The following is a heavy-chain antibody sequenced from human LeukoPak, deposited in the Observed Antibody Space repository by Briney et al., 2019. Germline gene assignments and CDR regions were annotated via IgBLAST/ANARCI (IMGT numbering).Heavy chain of an antibody. CDR1: GYTFTSYG. J-gene: IGHJ4*02. V-gene: IGHV1-18*01. D-gene: IGHD4-17*01. Sequence: ASVKVSCKASGYTFTSYGISWVRQAPGQGLEWMGWISAYNSNTNYAQKLQGRVTMTTDTSTNTAYMDLRSLRSDDTAVYYCARAGGTTVTTSNDYWGQGTLVTVSS. CDR2: ISAYNSNT. CDR3: ARAGGTTVTTSNDY.